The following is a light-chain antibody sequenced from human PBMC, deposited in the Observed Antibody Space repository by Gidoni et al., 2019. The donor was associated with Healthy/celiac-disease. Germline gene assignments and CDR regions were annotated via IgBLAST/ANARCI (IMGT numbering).Light chain of an antibody. V-gene: IGLV2-14*01. CDR1: SSDVGGYNY. CDR2: EVS. J-gene: IGLJ1*01. Sequence: QSALTQPASVSGSPGQSITFSCTGTSSDVGGYNYVSWYQQHPGKAPKLMIYEVSNRPSGVSNRFSGSKSGNTASLTISGRQAEDEADYYCSSYTSSSTLGVFGTGTKVTVL. CDR3: SSYTSSSTLGV.